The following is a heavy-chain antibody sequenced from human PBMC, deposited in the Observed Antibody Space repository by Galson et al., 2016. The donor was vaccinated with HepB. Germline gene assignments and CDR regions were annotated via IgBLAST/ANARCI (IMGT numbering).Heavy chain of an antibody. CDR1: GDSLSELS. D-gene: IGHD1-1*01. CDR2: SVAEDGEP. V-gene: IGHV1-24*01. J-gene: IGHJ3*02. CDR3: ARDRNDVNFDI. Sequence: SVKVSCKVSGDSLSELSMHWVRQAPGKGLEYMGISVAEDGEPFYAEKFQGRVTMTTDTSTSTAYMELRSLRSDDTAVYYCARDRNDVNFDIWGQGTMVTVSS.